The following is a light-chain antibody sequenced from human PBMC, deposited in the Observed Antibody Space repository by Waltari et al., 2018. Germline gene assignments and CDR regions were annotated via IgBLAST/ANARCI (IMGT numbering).Light chain of an antibody. V-gene: IGLV1-40*01. CDR3: QSYDSSLSGVV. CDR1: SSNIGAGYD. CDR2: GNS. Sequence: QSVLTQPPSVSGAPGQRVTISCTGSSSNIGAGYDAHLYQQLPGTAPKLLIYGNSNRPSGVPDRFSGSKSGTSASLAITGLQAEDEADYYCQSYDSSLSGVVFGGGTKLTVL. J-gene: IGLJ2*01.